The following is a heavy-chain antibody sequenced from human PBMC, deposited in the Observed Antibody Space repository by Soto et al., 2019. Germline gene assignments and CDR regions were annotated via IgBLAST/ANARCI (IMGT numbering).Heavy chain of an antibody. CDR2: IWYDGSNK. V-gene: IGHV3-33*01. CDR3: ARCFLYYDFWSGQLDY. D-gene: IGHD3-3*01. CDR1: GFTFSSYG. Sequence: GGSLRLSCAASGFTFSSYGMHWVRQAPGKGLEWVAVIWYDGSNKYYADSVKGRFTISRDNSKNTLYLQMNSLRAEDTAVYYCARCFLYYDFWSGQLDYWGQGTLVTVSS. J-gene: IGHJ4*02.